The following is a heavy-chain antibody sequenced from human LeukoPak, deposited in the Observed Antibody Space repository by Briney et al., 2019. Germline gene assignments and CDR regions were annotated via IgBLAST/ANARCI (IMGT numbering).Heavy chain of an antibody. CDR1: GFTFSSYV. CDR2: ISYDGSNK. CDR3: ARTYFAYSSSPEFDY. V-gene: IGHV3-30*04. D-gene: IGHD6-13*01. J-gene: IGHJ4*02. Sequence: GGSLRLSCAASGFTFSSYVMHWVRQAPGKGLEWVAVISYDGSNKYYADSVKGRFTISRDNSENTLYLQINSLRAEDTAVYYCARTYFAYSSSPEFDYWGQGTLVTVSS.